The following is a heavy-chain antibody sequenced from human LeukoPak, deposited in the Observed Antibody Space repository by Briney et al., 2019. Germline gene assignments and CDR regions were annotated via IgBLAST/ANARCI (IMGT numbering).Heavy chain of an antibody. V-gene: IGHV3-66*01. J-gene: IGHJ6*02. CDR1: GFAVSSNY. CDR2: IYSGGST. CDR3: TRAAVGATGDYYGMDF. D-gene: IGHD1-26*01. Sequence: GGSLRLSCAVSGFAVSSNYMTWVRQEPGKGLEWDSLIYSGGSTYYADSVKGRFTISRDNSKNTLYLQMNSLRAEDTAVYYCTRAAVGATGDYYGMDFWGQGTTVTVSS.